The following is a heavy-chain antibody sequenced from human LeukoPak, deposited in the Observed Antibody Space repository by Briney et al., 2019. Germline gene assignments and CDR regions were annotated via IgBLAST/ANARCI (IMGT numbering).Heavy chain of an antibody. Sequence: GGSLRLSCAASGFTFSTYGMNWVRQAPGKGLEWVSVISGSGGNTYYADSVKGRFTISRGNSKNTLYLQMNSLRAEDTAVHYCAKEYSVRNQFDHWGQGTLVAVSS. CDR3: AKEYSVRNQFDH. V-gene: IGHV3-23*01. CDR1: GFTFSTYG. J-gene: IGHJ4*02. CDR2: ISGSGGNT. D-gene: IGHD1-14*01.